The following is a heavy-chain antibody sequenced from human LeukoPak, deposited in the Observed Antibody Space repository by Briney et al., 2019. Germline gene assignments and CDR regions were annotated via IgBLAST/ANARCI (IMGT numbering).Heavy chain of an antibody. CDR1: GGSISSYY. V-gene: IGHV4-59*08. J-gene: IGHJ4*02. CDR3: ARTRYSGRYGDYFDY. D-gene: IGHD1-26*01. CDR2: IYYSGST. Sequence: SETLSLTCTVSGGSISSYYWSWIRQPPGKGLEWIGYIYYSGSTNYNPSLKSRVTISVDTSKNQFSLKLSSVTAVETAVYYCARTRYSGRYGDYFDYWGQGTLVTVSS.